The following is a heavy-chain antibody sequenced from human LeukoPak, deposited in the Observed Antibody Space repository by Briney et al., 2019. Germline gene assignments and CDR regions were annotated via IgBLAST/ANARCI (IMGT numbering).Heavy chain of an antibody. CDR3: AKDEVGATLEPGVY. CDR2: IRYDGSNK. CDR1: GFTFSSYG. Sequence: PGGSLRLSCAASGFTFSSYGMHWVRQAPGKGLEWVAFIRYDGSNKYYADSVKGRFTISRDNSKNTLYLQMNSLRAEDTAVYYCAKDEVGATLEPGVYWGQGTLVTVSS. D-gene: IGHD1-26*01. J-gene: IGHJ4*02. V-gene: IGHV3-30*02.